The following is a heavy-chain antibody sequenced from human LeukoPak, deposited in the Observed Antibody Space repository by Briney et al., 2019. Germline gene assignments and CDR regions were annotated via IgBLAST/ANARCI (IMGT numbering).Heavy chain of an antibody. CDR3: VKDRCDRTTCPEV. CDR2: INEYGTT. Sequence: PGGSLRLSCATSGFSFSDYWMYWVRQAPGKGLVWISNINEYGTTAYADSVKGRFTISRDNAKNTLYLQMNSLRAEDTALYYCVKDRCDRTTCPEVWGQGTLVTVSS. V-gene: IGHV3-74*01. J-gene: IGHJ4*02. D-gene: IGHD2-2*01. CDR1: GFSFSDYW.